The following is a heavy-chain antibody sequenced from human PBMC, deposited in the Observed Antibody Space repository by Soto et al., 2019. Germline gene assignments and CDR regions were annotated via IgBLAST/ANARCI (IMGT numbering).Heavy chain of an antibody. CDR3: AKEPSYCSGGSCYYFDY. V-gene: IGHV3-23*01. D-gene: IGHD2-15*01. J-gene: IGHJ4*02. Sequence: GGSLRLSCAASGFTFSSYAMSWVRQAPGKGLEWVSAISGSGGSTYYADSVKGRFTISRDNSKNTLYLQMNSLRAEDTAVYYCAKEPSYCSGGSCYYFDYWGQGTLVTVSS. CDR1: GFTFSSYA. CDR2: ISGSGGST.